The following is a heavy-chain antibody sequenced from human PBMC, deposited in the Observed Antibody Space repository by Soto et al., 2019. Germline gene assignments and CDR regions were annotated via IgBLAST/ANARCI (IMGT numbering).Heavy chain of an antibody. CDR3: AEWARYCSGADCSA. CDR1: GFPFSSRA. V-gene: IGHV3-23*01. D-gene: IGHD2-15*01. CDR2: ISGSGTIT. J-gene: IGHJ5*02. Sequence: EVQLLESGGGLVQPGGSLRLSCAASGFPFSSRAMSWVRQAPGKGLEWVSAISGSGTITYYADSVKGRFTISSDTSKNTLYLQMTSLIADDTAVYYCAEWARYCSGADCSAWGQGTLVTVSS.